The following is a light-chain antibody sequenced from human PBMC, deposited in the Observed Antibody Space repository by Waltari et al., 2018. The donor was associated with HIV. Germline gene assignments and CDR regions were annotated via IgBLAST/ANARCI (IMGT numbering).Light chain of an antibody. CDR3: CSYVGSSTWV. CDR1: SSDVGGYNY. CDR2: DVS. Sequence: QSITISCTGTSSDVGGYNYVSWYQQHPGKAPKVMIYDVSKRPSGVSNRFSGSKSGNTASLTISGLQAEDEADYYCCSYVGSSTWVFGGGTKLTVL. V-gene: IGLV2-23*02. J-gene: IGLJ3*02.